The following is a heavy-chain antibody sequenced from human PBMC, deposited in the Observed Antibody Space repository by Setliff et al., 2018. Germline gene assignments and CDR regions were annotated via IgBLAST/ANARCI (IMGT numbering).Heavy chain of an antibody. J-gene: IGHJ4*02. D-gene: IGHD2-2*01. V-gene: IGHV3-33*08. CDR3: VRGEMFSTSPRAD. Sequence: PGGSLRLSCAASGFTFGSYAMSWVRQAPGKGLEWVAVIWYDGNNKDHADSVKGRFTISRDNSKNTLYLQMDSLRVEDTAVYYCVRGEMFSTSPRADWGQGTQVTVSS. CDR2: IWYDGNNK. CDR1: GFTFGSYA.